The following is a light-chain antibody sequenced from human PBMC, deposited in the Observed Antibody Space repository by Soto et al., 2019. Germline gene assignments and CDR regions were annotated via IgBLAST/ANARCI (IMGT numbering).Light chain of an antibody. Sequence: QSVLTQPASVSGSPGQPITISCTGTSSDVGGYNFVSWYQQHPGKAPKLVIYDVRNRPSGVSNRFSGSKSVNTASLTISGLQAEDEADYYCSSYTSISAYVFGTGTKVTVL. CDR2: DVR. J-gene: IGLJ1*01. V-gene: IGLV2-14*01. CDR1: SSDVGGYNF. CDR3: SSYTSISAYV.